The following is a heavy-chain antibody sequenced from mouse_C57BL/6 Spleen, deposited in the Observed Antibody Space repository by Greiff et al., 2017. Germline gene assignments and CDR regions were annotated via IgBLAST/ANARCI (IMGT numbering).Heavy chain of an antibody. V-gene: IGHV3-6*01. CDR1: GYSITSGYY. CDR2: ISYDGSN. D-gene: IGHD1-1*01. Sequence: VQLQQSGPGLVKPSQSLSLTCSVTGYSITSGYYWNWIRQFPGNKLEWMGYISYDGSNNYNPSLKNRISITRDTSKNQFFLKLNSVTTEDTATYYCAKGDITTDYAMDYWGQGTSVTVSS. CDR3: AKGDITTDYAMDY. J-gene: IGHJ4*01.